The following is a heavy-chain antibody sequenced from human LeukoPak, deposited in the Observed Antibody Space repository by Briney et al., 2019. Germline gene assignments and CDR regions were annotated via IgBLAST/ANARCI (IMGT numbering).Heavy chain of an antibody. Sequence: ASVKVSCKASGYTFTSYGISWVRQAPGQGLEWMGWISAYNGNTNYAQKLQGRVTMTTDTSTSTAYMELRSRRSDDTAVYYCASVATVDYYYYGMDVWGQGTTVTVSS. V-gene: IGHV1-18*01. CDR2: ISAYNGNT. CDR3: ASVATVDYYYYGMDV. D-gene: IGHD5-12*01. CDR1: GYTFTSYG. J-gene: IGHJ6*02.